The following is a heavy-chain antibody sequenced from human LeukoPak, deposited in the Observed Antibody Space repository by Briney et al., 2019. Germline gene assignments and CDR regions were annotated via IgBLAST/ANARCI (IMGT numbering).Heavy chain of an antibody. D-gene: IGHD3-10*01. Sequence: SETLSLTCTVSGGSISSSSYYWGWIRQPPGKGLEGIGSIYYSGSTYYNPSLKSRVTISVDTSKNQFSLKLSSVTAADTAVYYCARYSVDYYGSGSYFDAFDIWGQGTMVTVSS. CDR2: IYYSGST. V-gene: IGHV4-39*01. CDR1: GGSISSSSYY. CDR3: ARYSVDYYGSGSYFDAFDI. J-gene: IGHJ3*02.